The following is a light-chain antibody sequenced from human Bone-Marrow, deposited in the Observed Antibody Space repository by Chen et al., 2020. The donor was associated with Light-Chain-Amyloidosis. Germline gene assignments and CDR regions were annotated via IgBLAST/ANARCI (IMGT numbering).Light chain of an antibody. J-gene: IGLJ1*01. Sequence: QSALTQPRSVSGSPGQSVTFPCTGTSSDVGGYDYVSWYQQHPGKAPQLMFFDVTNRPSVVPDRFSGSKYGDTASLTISGLQTEDVADYYCCSHAAAYNYVFVTGTQLTVI. CDR1: SSDVGGYDY. CDR3: CSHAAAYNYV. CDR2: DVT. V-gene: IGLV2-11*01.